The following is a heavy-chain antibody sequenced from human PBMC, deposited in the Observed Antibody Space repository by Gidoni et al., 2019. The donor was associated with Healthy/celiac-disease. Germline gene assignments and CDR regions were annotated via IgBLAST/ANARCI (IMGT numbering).Heavy chain of an antibody. CDR3: AKGGIVGVELGYLDY. CDR1: GFPFDDYA. Sequence: EVQLVESGGGLVQPGRSLRLSCAASGFPFDDYAMHWVRQAPGKGLEWVSGISWNSGSIGYADSVKGRFTISRDNAKNSLYLQMNSLRAEDTALYYCAKGGIVGVELGYLDYWGQGTLVTVSS. CDR2: ISWNSGSI. D-gene: IGHD1-26*01. J-gene: IGHJ4*02. V-gene: IGHV3-9*01.